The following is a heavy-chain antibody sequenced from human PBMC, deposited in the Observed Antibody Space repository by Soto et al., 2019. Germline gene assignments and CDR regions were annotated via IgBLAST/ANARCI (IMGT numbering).Heavy chain of an antibody. CDR3: ARLHYDFWSGYSGFPYYMDV. CDR2: IWYDGSNK. J-gene: IGHJ6*03. CDR1: GFTFSSYG. V-gene: IGHV3-33*01. D-gene: IGHD3-3*01. Sequence: QVQLVESGGGVVQPGRSLRLSCAASGFTFSSYGMYWVRQAPGKGLEWVAVIWYDGSNKYYADSVKGRFTISRDNSKNTLYLQMNSLRAEDTAVYYCARLHYDFWSGYSGFPYYMDVWGKGTTVTVSS.